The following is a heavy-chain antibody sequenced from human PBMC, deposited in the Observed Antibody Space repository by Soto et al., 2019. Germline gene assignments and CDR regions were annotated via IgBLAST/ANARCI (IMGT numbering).Heavy chain of an antibody. CDR2: IGGGNTDR. CDR1: RFIFSDYA. D-gene: IGHD1-26*01. Sequence: DVQLLESGGGLVQPGGSLTLSCAASRFIFSDYAMNWVRQAPGKGLEWVSSIGGGNTDRYYADSVKGRFIISKDNSQYTLHVQMNSLKADDTAAYYCAKDAVSYNGKWDWFDSWGQGTLVTVSS. CDR3: AKDAVSYNGKWDWFDS. V-gene: IGHV3-23*01. J-gene: IGHJ5*01.